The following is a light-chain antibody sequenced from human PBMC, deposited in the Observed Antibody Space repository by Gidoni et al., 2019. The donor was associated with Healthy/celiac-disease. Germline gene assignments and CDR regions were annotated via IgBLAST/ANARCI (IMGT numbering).Light chain of an antibody. CDR3: SSYTSSSSYV. CDR2: DVS. J-gene: IGLJ1*01. V-gene: IGLV2-14*03. CDR1: SSDVGGYNY. Sequence: QSALTQPASVSGSPGTSITISCTGPSSDVGGYNYVSWYPQHPGKPPKLMIYDVSNRPSGVSNRVSGSKSGNTASLTISGLQAEDEADYYCSSYTSSSSYVFGAGTKVTVL.